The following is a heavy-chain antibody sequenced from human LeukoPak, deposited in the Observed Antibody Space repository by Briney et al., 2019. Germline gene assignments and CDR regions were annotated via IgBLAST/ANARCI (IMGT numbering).Heavy chain of an antibody. D-gene: IGHD6-19*01. J-gene: IGHJ4*02. CDR1: GFIFSSYW. V-gene: IGHV3-7*01. CDR3: ARSSGWRSEFDY. CDR2: IKYDGSDE. Sequence: GGSLRLSCAASGFIFSSYWMTWVRQAPGKGLEWVANIKYDGSDEYYVDSVKGRFTISRDNAKNSLYLQMDSLRAEDTAVYYCARSSGWRSEFDYWGQGTLVTVSS.